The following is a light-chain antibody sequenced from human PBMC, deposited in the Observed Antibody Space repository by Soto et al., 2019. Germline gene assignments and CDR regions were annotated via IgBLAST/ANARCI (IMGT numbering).Light chain of an antibody. Sequence: QSALTQPASGSGSPGPSITISCTGTSSDVGGYTYVSWYQQHPGKAPKLMIYDVRNRPSGGSHLFSGAKSGNTASLTISGLQAEDEADYYCSSDTSSSTLYVFGTGTKLTVL. CDR3: SSDTSSSTLYV. J-gene: IGLJ1*01. CDR2: DVR. CDR1: SSDVGGYTY. V-gene: IGLV2-14*01.